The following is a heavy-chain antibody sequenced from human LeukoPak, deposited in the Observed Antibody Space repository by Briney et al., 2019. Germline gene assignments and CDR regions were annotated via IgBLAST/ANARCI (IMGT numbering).Heavy chain of an antibody. D-gene: IGHD4-23*01. CDR1: GFTFNTYS. J-gene: IGHJ4*02. Sequence: GGSLRLSCTASGFTFNTYSMNWVRQAPGKGLEWVSYVSSGSRTIYYADSVKGRFTISRDNAKNSLYLQMNSLRDEDTAVYYCARDLGLYDYGGKIDFWGQGTLVTVSS. V-gene: IGHV3-48*02. CDR3: ARDLGLYDYGGKIDF. CDR2: VSSGSRTI.